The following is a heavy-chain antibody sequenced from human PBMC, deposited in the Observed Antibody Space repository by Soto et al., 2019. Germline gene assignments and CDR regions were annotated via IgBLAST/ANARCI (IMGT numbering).Heavy chain of an antibody. V-gene: IGHV3-49*04. Sequence: LRLSCTASGFTFGDYAMSWVRQAPGKGLEWVGLIRSKAYGGTTEYAASVKGRFTISRDDSKSIAYLQMNSLKTEDTAVYYCTSSHSGYYGVHDYRGQGTLDTTSS. CDR3: TSSHSGYYGVHDY. CDR1: GFTFGDYA. J-gene: IGHJ4*02. CDR2: IRSKAYGGTT. D-gene: IGHD3-22*01.